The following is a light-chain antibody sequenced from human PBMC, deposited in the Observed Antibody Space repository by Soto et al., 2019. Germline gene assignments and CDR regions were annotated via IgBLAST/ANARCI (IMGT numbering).Light chain of an antibody. J-gene: IGLJ2*01. Sequence: QSVLTQPPSASGTPGQRVTISCSGSSSNIGSNTVNWYQQLPGTAPKLLIYSNNQRPSGVPDRFSGSKSDTSASLAISGLQSEDEADYYCAAWDDSLNGVVFGGGTKLTV. V-gene: IGLV1-44*01. CDR3: AAWDDSLNGVV. CDR2: SNN. CDR1: SSNIGSNT.